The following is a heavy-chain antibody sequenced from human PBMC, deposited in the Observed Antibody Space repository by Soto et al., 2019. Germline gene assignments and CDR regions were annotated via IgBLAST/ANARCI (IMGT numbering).Heavy chain of an antibody. CDR3: ARGGSSSDNGMDV. D-gene: IGHD6-6*01. Sequence: EVQLVESGGGLVQPGGSLRLSCAASGFTFSTYSMNWVRQAPGKGPGWVSYISSRSYTIYYVDSVKGRFTISRDNAKNSLYLQMNSLRDEDTAVYYCARGGSSSDNGMDVWGQGTTVTVSS. CDR2: ISSRSYTI. V-gene: IGHV3-48*02. J-gene: IGHJ6*02. CDR1: GFTFSTYS.